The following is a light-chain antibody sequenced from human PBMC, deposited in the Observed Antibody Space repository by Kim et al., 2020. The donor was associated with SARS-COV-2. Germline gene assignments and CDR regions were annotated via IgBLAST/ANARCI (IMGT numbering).Light chain of an antibody. CDR3: QQSYSTPPWT. Sequence: SVGDRVTITCRASQSISSYLNWFQQKPGKAPKLLIYAASSLQSGVPSRFSGSGSGTDFTLTISSLQPEDFATYYCQQSYSTPPWTFGQGTKVEIK. CDR1: QSISSY. J-gene: IGKJ1*01. V-gene: IGKV1-39*01. CDR2: AAS.